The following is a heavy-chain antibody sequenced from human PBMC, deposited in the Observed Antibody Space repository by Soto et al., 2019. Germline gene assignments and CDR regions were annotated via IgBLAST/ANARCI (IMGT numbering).Heavy chain of an antibody. Sequence: QVQLVQSGAEVRKPGASVTVSCRSSGDSFTDYYIHWVRQAPGQGFEWMGWINPNGGVTKYAQKFQGWVSMTRDTSIRTVYMELSRLRSDDTAVYYCARESGGATATLGYYDFYMDVWGTGTTVTVSS. D-gene: IGHD5-12*01. CDR2: INPNGGVT. J-gene: IGHJ6*03. CDR1: GDSFTDYY. V-gene: IGHV1-2*04. CDR3: ARESGGATATLGYYDFYMDV.